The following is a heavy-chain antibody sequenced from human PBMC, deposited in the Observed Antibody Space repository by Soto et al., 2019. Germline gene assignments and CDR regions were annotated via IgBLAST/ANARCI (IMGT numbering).Heavy chain of an antibody. V-gene: IGHV5-10-1*01. CDR3: ATAPAGAFDI. Sequence: GASVKVSCKASGYTFTSYGISWARQMPGKGLEWMGRIDPSDSYTNYSPSFQGHVTISADKSISTAYLQWSSLKASDTAMYYCATAPAGAFDIWGQGTMVTVSS. J-gene: IGHJ3*02. CDR2: IDPSDSYT. CDR1: GYTFTSYG.